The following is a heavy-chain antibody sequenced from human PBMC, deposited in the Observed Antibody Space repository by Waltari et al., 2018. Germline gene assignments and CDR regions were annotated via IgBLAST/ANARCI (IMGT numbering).Heavy chain of an antibody. Sequence: QVQLQESGPGLVKPSQTLSLTCTVFGGSISSGRYYWSWIRQPAGKGMEGIGHIYTSGSTNYNPSLKSRVAISIDTSKNQFSLKLSSVTAADTAVYYCARGLLWFGELKNFDYWGQGTLVTVSS. CDR1: GGSISSGRYY. D-gene: IGHD3-10*01. CDR2: IYTSGST. J-gene: IGHJ4*02. CDR3: ARGLLWFGELKNFDY. V-gene: IGHV4-61*02.